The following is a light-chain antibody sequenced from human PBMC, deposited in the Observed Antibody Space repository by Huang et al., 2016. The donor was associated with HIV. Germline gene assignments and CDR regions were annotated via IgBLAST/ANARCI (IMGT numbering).Light chain of an antibody. V-gene: IGKV1-39*01. Sequence: DIQMTQSPSSLSASVGDRGTISCRSSQSFSSSLNWYQQRPGKAPKLLIYAASSLQSGVPSRFSGSGSGTDFSLTINSLQPEDFATYYCQQSDSTPYTFGQGTKLEIK. CDR1: QSFSSS. CDR3: QQSDSTPYT. CDR2: AAS. J-gene: IGKJ2*01.